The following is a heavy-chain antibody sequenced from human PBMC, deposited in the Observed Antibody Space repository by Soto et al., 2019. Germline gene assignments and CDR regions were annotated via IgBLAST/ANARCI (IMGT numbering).Heavy chain of an antibody. D-gene: IGHD3-16*01. V-gene: IGHV5-51*01. CDR1: GYNFPNHW. CDR2: IYSGDSET. J-gene: IGHJ4*02. CDR3: ARPAYSYAYLSYTDY. Sequence: GESLKISCKGSGYNFPNHWIGWVRQMPGKGLEWMAIIYSGDSETRYSPSFQGQVTISVDKSISTAYLQWSSLRASDSAMYYCARPAYSYAYLSYTDYWGLGTLVTVSS.